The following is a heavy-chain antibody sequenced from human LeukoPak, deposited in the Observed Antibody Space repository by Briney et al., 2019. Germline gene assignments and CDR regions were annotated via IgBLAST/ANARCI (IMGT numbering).Heavy chain of an antibody. CDR1: AGSITTSSYY. J-gene: IGHJ4*02. CDR3: AGSDLTQDYWDY. CDR2: IYSSGYT. Sequence: TSETLSLTCNVSAGSITTSSYYWGWIRQPPGKGLEWIARIYSSGYTYYNPSLKSRGTISVDTSKNQFSLKLTSVTAADTAVYYCAGSDLTQDYWDYWGQGTLVKVSS. V-gene: IGHV4-39*07. D-gene: IGHD2-15*01.